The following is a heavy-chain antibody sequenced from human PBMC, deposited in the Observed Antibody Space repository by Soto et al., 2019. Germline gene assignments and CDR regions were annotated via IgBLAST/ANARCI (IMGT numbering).Heavy chain of an antibody. CDR3: AREGRGHYYYYYGMDV. V-gene: IGHV6-1*01. J-gene: IGHJ6*02. D-gene: IGHD2-15*01. CDR2: TYYRSKWYN. Sequence: SQTLSLTSAISGDSVSSNSAAWNWIRQSPSRGLEWLGRTYYRSKWYNDYAVPVKSRITINPDTSKNQFSLQLNSVTPEDTAVYYCAREGRGHYYYYYGMDVWGQGTTVTVSS. CDR1: GDSVSSNSAA.